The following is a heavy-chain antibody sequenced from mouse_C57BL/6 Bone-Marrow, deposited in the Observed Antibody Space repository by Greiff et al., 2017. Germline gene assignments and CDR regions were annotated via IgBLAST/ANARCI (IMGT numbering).Heavy chain of an antibody. J-gene: IGHJ4*01. Sequence: EVQGVESGGGLVKPGGSLKLSCAASEFTFSSYTMSWVRQTPEKRLEWVATISGGGGNTYYPDSVKGRFTISRDNAKNTLYLQMSSLRSEDTALYYCARHNYYGSSGYYYAMDYWGQGTSVTVSS. CDR3: ARHNYYGSSGYYYAMDY. CDR1: EFTFSSYT. V-gene: IGHV5-9*01. D-gene: IGHD1-1*01. CDR2: ISGGGGNT.